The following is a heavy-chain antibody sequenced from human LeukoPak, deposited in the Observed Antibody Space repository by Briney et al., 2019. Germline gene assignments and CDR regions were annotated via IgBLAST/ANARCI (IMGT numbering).Heavy chain of an antibody. CDR2: IYPGDSDT. J-gene: IGHJ3*02. Sequence: GESLKISCKVSGYTFTSYWIGWVRQLPGKGLEWMGIIYPGDSDTRYSPSFQGQVTISADKSISTAYLQWRSLKASDTAMYYCARHGGGYCSSTSCYSHSSDAFDIWGQGTMVTVSS. D-gene: IGHD2-2*02. V-gene: IGHV5-51*01. CDR3: ARHGGGYCSSTSCYSHSSDAFDI. CDR1: GYTFTSYW.